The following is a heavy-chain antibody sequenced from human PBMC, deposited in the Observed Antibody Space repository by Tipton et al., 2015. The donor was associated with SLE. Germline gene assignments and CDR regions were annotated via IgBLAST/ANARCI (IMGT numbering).Heavy chain of an antibody. CDR1: GGSISSGSYY. D-gene: IGHD3-10*01. Sequence: TLSLTCTVSGGSISSGSYYWSWIRQPAGKGLEWIGRIYTSGSTNYNPSLKSRVTMSVDTSKNQFSLKLSSVTAADTAVYYCARGISARGGIIIYYFDYWGQGTLVTVSS. V-gene: IGHV4-61*02. CDR3: ARGISARGGIIIYYFDY. J-gene: IGHJ4*02. CDR2: IYTSGST.